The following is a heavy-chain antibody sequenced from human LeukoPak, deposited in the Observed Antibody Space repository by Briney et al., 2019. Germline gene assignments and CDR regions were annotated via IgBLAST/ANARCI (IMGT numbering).Heavy chain of an antibody. V-gene: IGHV4-31*03. CDR2: IYYSGST. CDR3: ARVGAMSAFDI. D-gene: IGHD1-26*01. J-gene: IGHJ3*02. CDR1: GGSISSGGYY. Sequence: SETLSLTCTVSGGSISSGGYYWRWIRQHPGKGPEWIGYIYYSGSTYYNPSLKSRVTMSVDTSKNQFSLKLSSVTAADTAVYYCARVGAMSAFDIWGQGTMVTVSS.